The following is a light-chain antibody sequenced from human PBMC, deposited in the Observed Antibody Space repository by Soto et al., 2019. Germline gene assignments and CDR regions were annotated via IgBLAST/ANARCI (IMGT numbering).Light chain of an antibody. CDR3: SSYTSSSTRV. CDR1: SSYVGGYNY. CDR2: DVS. J-gene: IGLJ2*01. V-gene: IGLV2-14*01. Sequence: QYALTQPASVSGSPGQEITISCTGTSSYVGGYNYVSWYQQHPGKAPKLMIYDVSNRPSGVSNRFSGSKSGNMASLTISGLQAEDEADYYCSSYTSSSTRVFGGWTKRTV.